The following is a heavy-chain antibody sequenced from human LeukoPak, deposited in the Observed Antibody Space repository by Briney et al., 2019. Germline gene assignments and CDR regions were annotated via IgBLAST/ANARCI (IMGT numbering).Heavy chain of an antibody. D-gene: IGHD3-22*01. CDR1: GFTFSTYS. Sequence: GGSLRLSCAASGFTFSTYSMHWVRQAPGKGLEWVAVISSDGSITSYGDSVKGRFTISRDNAKNTLYLQMSSLRAEDTAVYYCARDYYDNSGYSGEFMDFWGQGTLVTVSS. CDR3: ARDYYDNSGYSGEFMDF. CDR2: ISSDGSIT. J-gene: IGHJ4*02. V-gene: IGHV3-30-3*01.